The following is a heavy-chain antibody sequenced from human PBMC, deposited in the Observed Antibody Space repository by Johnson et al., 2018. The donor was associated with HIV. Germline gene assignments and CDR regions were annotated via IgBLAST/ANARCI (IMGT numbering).Heavy chain of an antibody. CDR3: ASVLAAAAMGAFDI. V-gene: IGHV3-49*03. CDR2: IRSKAYGETT. D-gene: IGHD6-13*01. CDR1: GFTFGDYA. J-gene: IGHJ3*02. Sequence: QLVESGGGLVQPGRSLRLSCSTSGFTFGDYAMSWFRQAPTKGLEWVSFIRSKAYGETTEYAASVKGRFTISRDDSKSITFLQMDSLKTEDTAVYYCASVLAAAAMGAFDIWGQGTMVTVSS.